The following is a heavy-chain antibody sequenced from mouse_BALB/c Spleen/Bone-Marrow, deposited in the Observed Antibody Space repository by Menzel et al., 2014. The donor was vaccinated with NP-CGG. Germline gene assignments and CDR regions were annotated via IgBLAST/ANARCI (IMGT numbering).Heavy chain of an antibody. CDR2: INSNGGST. Sequence: EVKLVESGGGLVQPGGSLKLSCAASGFTFSSYGMSWVRQTPDKRLELVATINSNGGSTYYPDSVKGRFTISRDNAKNTLYLQMSSLKSEDTAMYYRARDPYYGRSYDYWGQGTTLTVSS. V-gene: IGHV5-6-3*01. J-gene: IGHJ2*01. D-gene: IGHD1-1*01. CDR3: ARDPYYGRSYDY. CDR1: GFTFSSYG.